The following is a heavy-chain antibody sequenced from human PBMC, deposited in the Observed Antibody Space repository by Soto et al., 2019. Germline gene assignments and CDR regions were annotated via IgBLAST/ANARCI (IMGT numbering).Heavy chain of an antibody. J-gene: IGHJ6*02. V-gene: IGHV3-30-3*01. D-gene: IGHD3-10*01. CDR3: AKAVLWFGELPSYGMDV. CDR2: ISSYDGSNK. CDR1: GFTFSSYA. Sequence: GGSLRLSCAASGFTFSSYAIHWVRQAPGKGLDWVAVISSYDGSNKYYADSVKGRFTISRDNSKNTLYLQMNSLRAEDTAVYYCAKAVLWFGELPSYGMDVWGQGTTVTVSS.